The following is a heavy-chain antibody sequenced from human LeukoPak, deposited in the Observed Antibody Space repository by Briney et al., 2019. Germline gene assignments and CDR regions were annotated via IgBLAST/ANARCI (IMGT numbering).Heavy chain of an antibody. D-gene: IGHD3-3*01. J-gene: IGHJ4*02. CDR1: GDSISSYY. V-gene: IGHV4-59*01. Sequence: SETLSLTCTVSGDSISSYYWSWIRQPPGKGLEWIAYFHYSGSATYNPSLKSRVTISMDTSKNQFSLNLSSVSPADTAVYYCARDIRSEGDFLYFDYWGQGALVTVSS. CDR2: FHYSGSA. CDR3: ARDIRSEGDFLYFDY.